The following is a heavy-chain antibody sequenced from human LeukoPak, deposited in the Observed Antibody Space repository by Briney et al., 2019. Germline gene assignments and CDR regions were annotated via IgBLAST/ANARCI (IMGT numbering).Heavy chain of an antibody. CDR3: AGLLTGSTSWHIDY. V-gene: IGHV4-59*08. D-gene: IGHD2-2*01. CDR1: GGSIRSYY. CDR2: IYYSGST. Sequence: SETLSLTCTVSGGSIRSYYWSWIRQPSGKGLEWIGYIYYSGSTNYNPSLKSRVTISVDTSKNQFSLKLSSATAADTAVYYCAGLLTGSTSWHIDYWGQGTLVTVSS. J-gene: IGHJ4*02.